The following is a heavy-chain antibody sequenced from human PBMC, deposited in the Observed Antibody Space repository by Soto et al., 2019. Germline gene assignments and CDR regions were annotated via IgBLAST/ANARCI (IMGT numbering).Heavy chain of an antibody. CDR3: ARRDYSGYFDY. CDR1: GGSISSSSYY. V-gene: IGHV4-39*01. Sequence: SETLSLTCTVSGGSISSSSYYWGWIRQPPGKGLEWIGSIYYSGSTYYNPSLKSRVTISVDTSKNQFSLKLSSVTAADTAVYYCARRDYSGYFDYWGQGTLVTVSS. J-gene: IGHJ4*02. CDR2: IYYSGST. D-gene: IGHD2-21*01.